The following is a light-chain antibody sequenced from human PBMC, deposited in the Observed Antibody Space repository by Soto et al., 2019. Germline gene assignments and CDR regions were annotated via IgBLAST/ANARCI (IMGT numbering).Light chain of an antibody. CDR2: GAS. V-gene: IGKV1-5*01. J-gene: IGKJ1*01. CDR3: QQHNGYSERM. CDR1: QSISTW. Sequence: DIQMTQSPSTLSASAGDRVTITCRASQSISTWLAWYQQKPGKAPKLLIYGASSLASGVPSRFSGSGSGTEFTLTISSLQPDDFATYYCQQHNGYSERMLGQGPKVDI.